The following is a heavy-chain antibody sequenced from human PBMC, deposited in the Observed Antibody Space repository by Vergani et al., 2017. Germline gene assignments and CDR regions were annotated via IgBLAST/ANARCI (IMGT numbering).Heavy chain of an antibody. D-gene: IGHD6-13*01. CDR1: GGTFSSYA. J-gene: IGHJ4*02. CDR2: IIPIFGTA. V-gene: IGHV1-69*01. CDR3: ARDVGPGIAAAGLERRGYFDY. Sequence: QVQLVQSGAEVKKPGSSVKVSCKASGGTFSSYAISWVRQAPGQGLEWMGGIIPIFGTANYAQKFQGRVTITADESTSTAYMELSSLRSEDTAVYYCARDVGPGIAAAGLERRGYFDYWGQGTLVTVSS.